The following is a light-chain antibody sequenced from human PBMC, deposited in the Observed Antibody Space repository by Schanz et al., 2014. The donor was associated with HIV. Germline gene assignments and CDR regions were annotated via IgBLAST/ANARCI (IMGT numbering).Light chain of an antibody. J-gene: IGLJ2*01. CDR1: SSDVGGYNY. CDR3: SSFAGNNKLL. CDR2: EVN. Sequence: QSALTQPPSASGSPGQSVTISCTGTSSDVGGYNYVSWFQQHPGKAPKLMIYEVNKRPSGVPDRFSGSKSGNTASLTVSGLQAEDEAEYYCSSFAGNNKLLFGGGTKLTVL. V-gene: IGLV2-8*01.